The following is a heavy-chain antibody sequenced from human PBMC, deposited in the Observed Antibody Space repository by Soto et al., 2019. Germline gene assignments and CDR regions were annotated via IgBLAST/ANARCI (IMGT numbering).Heavy chain of an antibody. CDR1: GGSISSSSYY. V-gene: IGHV4-39*01. Sequence: SETLSLTCTVSGGSISSSSYYWGWIRQPPGKGLEWIGSIYYSGSTYYNPSLKSRVTISVDTSKNQFPLKLSSVTAADTAVYYCARHSGMGYSSSWYYFDYWGQGTLVTVSS. D-gene: IGHD6-13*01. J-gene: IGHJ4*02. CDR2: IYYSGST. CDR3: ARHSGMGYSSSWYYFDY.